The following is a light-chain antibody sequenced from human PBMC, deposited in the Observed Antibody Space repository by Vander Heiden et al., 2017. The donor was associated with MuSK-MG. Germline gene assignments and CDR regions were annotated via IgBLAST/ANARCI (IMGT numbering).Light chain of an antibody. J-gene: IGLJ2*01. V-gene: IGLV1-36*01. Sequence: QSVLTQPPSVSEAPRQRVTISCSGGSFNIGNNAVNWYQQLPGKAPKLLIYYDDLLPSGVSDRFSGSKSGTSASLAISGLQSEDGADYYCAAWDDSLNGVVFGGGTKLTV. CDR1: SFNIGNNA. CDR2: YDD. CDR3: AAWDDSLNGVV.